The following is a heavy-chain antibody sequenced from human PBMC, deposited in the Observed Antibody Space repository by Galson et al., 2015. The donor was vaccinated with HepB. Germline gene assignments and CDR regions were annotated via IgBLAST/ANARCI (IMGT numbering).Heavy chain of an antibody. CDR1: GFTFGDYA. Sequence: SLRLSCAASGFTFGDYAMSWFRQAPGKGLEWVGFIRSKAYGGTTEYAASVKGRLTISRDDSKSIAYLQMNSLKTEDTAVYYCTSRSGSYHDAFDIWGQGTMVTVSS. CDR2: IRSKAYGGTT. V-gene: IGHV3-49*03. J-gene: IGHJ3*02. CDR3: TSRSGSYHDAFDI. D-gene: IGHD1-26*01.